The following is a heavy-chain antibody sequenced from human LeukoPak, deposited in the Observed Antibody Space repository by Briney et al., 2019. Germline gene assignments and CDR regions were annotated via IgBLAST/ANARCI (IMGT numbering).Heavy chain of an antibody. CDR3: ARVEQLDYYYYGMDV. Sequence: GGSLRLSCVGSGFPFSSYSINWVRRAPGKGLEWVASIPGSDSYSYIYYADSVRGRFTISRDNAKNSVYLQMNSLRAEDTAVYYCARVEQLDYYYYGMDVWGQGTTVTVSS. CDR2: IPGSDSYSYI. J-gene: IGHJ6*02. CDR1: GFPFSSYS. D-gene: IGHD1-1*01. V-gene: IGHV3-21*01.